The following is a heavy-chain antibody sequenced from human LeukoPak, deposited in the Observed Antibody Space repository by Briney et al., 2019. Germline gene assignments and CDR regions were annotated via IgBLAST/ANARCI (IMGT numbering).Heavy chain of an antibody. CDR1: GFIFSTYT. V-gene: IGHV3-64D*06. Sequence: GGSLRLSCSASGFIFSTYTMYWVRQAPGKGLEYVSVINGDGRTTYYIDSVKGRFTISRDNSKNTLYLQMSSLRADDTAVYYCVGDQVDDTGYLRWGQGTRVTVSS. CDR3: VGDQVDDTGYLR. J-gene: IGHJ4*02. CDR2: INGDGRTT. D-gene: IGHD5-12*01.